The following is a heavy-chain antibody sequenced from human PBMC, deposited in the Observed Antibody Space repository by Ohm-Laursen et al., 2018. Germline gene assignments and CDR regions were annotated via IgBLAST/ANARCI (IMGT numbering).Heavy chain of an antibody. V-gene: IGHV1-2*02. CDR2: INPNTGGT. D-gene: IGHD2-15*01. J-gene: IGHJ4*02. CDR1: GYSLSELS. Sequence: ASVKVSCKVSGYSLSELSMHWVRQTPEKGLEWMGWINPNTGGTNYAQKFQGRVTMARDTSISTAYMELSRLRSDDTAVYYCARGGTGFDYWGQGTLVTVSS. CDR3: ARGGTGFDY.